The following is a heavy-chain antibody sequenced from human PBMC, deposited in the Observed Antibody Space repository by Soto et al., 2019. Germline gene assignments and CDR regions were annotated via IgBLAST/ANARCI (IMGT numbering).Heavy chain of an antibody. Sequence: EVQLVESGGGLVQPGGSLRLSCAASGIPVSSNYMTWVRQAPGKGLEWVSVLHSGGDTYYANSVKGRFTISRHDSTNTLFLQMTSLTPEDTAVYYCARDGPYYSASRMDVWGQGTTVTVSS. CDR3: ARDGPYYSASRMDV. V-gene: IGHV3-53*04. J-gene: IGHJ6*02. CDR2: LHSGGDT. D-gene: IGHD3-10*01. CDR1: GIPVSSNY.